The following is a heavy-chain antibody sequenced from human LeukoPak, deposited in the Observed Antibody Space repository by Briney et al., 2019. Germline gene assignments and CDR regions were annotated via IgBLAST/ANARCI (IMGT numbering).Heavy chain of an antibody. J-gene: IGHJ4*02. D-gene: IGHD5-12*01. CDR3: ASGDDYFPG. V-gene: IGHV4-59*01. Sequence: PSETLSLTCTVSGGSISPYYWSWIRQPPGKGLEWIGYIFYSGSTNYNPSLKSRVTISVDTSTNQFSLKLTSVTAADTAVYYCASGDDYFPGWGQGTLVTVSS. CDR2: IFYSGST. CDR1: GGSISPYY.